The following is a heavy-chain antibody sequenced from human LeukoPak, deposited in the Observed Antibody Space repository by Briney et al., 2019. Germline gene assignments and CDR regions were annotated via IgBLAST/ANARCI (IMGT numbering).Heavy chain of an antibody. J-gene: IGHJ6*02. V-gene: IGHV3-23*01. CDR1: GFNFNVYA. D-gene: IGHD3-10*02. CDR3: ARDLHYYVAMDV. Sequence: WGSLRLSCAASGFNFNVYAMSWVRQTPAKGLEWVATLSRTGSTTYYADSVKSRFTISRDVSKNPPYLQMNSLRAEDTAIYYCARDLHYYVAMDVWGQGTTVTVSS. CDR2: LSRTGSTT.